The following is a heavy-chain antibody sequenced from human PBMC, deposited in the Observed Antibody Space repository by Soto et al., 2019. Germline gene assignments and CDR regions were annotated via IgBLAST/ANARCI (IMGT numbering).Heavy chain of an antibody. CDR1: GGSISYYY. Sequence: QVQLQESGPGLVKPSETLSLTCTVSGGSISYYYWSWIRQPPGQGLEWIGYIHYSGSTNYNPSLKSRVTISVDTSKNQFSLRLNSVTAADTAVYYCARGVDRQWADFWGHGTLVTVSS. CDR3: ARGVDRQWADF. V-gene: IGHV4-59*01. CDR2: IHYSGST. J-gene: IGHJ5*01. D-gene: IGHD6-19*01.